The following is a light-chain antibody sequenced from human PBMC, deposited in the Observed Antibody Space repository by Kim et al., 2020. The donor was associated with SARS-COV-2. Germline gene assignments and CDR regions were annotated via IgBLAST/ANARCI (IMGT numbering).Light chain of an antibody. CDR2: QDN. Sequence: SYELTQPPSVSVSSGQTASITCSGDDLESRYVSWYQQKPGQSPVLVIYQDNKRPSGLPARFSGSGSGNTATLTISGALPMDEADYYCQTWDVSSGVFGTGTKVTVL. V-gene: IGLV3-1*01. CDR1: DLESRY. CDR3: QTWDVSSGV. J-gene: IGLJ1*01.